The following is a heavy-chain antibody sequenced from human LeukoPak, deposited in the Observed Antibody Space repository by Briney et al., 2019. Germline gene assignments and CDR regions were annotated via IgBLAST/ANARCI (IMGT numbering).Heavy chain of an antibody. Sequence: GGSLRLSCAASGFTFSSYGMHWVRQAPGKGLEWVAFIRYDGSNKYYVDSVKGRFTISRDNAKNSLYLQMNSLRAEDTAVYYCARDKIVGATIFDYWGQGTLVTVSS. CDR1: GFTFSSYG. CDR3: ARDKIVGATIFDY. J-gene: IGHJ4*02. V-gene: IGHV3-30*02. D-gene: IGHD1-26*01. CDR2: IRYDGSNK.